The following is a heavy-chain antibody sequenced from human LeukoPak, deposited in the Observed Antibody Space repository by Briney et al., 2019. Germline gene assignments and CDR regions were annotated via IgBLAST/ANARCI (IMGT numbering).Heavy chain of an antibody. D-gene: IGHD1-7*01. J-gene: IGHJ5*02. CDR3: ARDALPAYNWNYAWFDP. CDR1: GGSFSGYY. Sequence: SETLSLTCAVYGGSFSGYYWSWIRQPPGKGLEWIGEINHSGSTNYNPSLRSRVTISVDTSKNQFSLKLSSVTAADTAVYYCARDALPAYNWNYAWFDPWGQGTLVTVSS. V-gene: IGHV4-34*01. CDR2: INHSGST.